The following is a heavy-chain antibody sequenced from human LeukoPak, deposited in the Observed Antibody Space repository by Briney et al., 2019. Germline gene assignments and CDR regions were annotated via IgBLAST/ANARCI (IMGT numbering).Heavy chain of an antibody. D-gene: IGHD6-13*01. CDR3: AMGGAAAGTTY. CDR2: IIPIFGTA. Sequence: ASVKVSCKASGGTLSSYAISWVRQAPGQGLEWMGGIIPIFGTANYAQKFQGRVTITTDESTSTAYMELSSLRSEDTAVYYCAMGGAAAGTTYWGQGTLVTVSS. J-gene: IGHJ4*02. V-gene: IGHV1-69*05. CDR1: GGTLSSYA.